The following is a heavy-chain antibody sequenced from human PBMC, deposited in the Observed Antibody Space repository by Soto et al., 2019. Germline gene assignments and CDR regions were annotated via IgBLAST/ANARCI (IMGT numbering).Heavy chain of an antibody. CDR2: ISNDRSNI. Sequence: PGGSLRLSCAASGFNFNYYSMNWVRQAPGKGLEWVSYISNDRSNIFYADSVKGRFTISRDNAENSLYLQMNGLRAEDTAVYYCARNTIPHPHYWGPGTLVTVSS. V-gene: IGHV3-48*04. J-gene: IGHJ4*02. CDR1: GFNFNYYS. D-gene: IGHD1-1*01. CDR3: ARNTIPHPHY.